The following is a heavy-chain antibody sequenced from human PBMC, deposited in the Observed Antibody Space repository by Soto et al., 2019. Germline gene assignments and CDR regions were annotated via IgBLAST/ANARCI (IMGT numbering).Heavy chain of an antibody. D-gene: IGHD2-2*01. Sequence: GGSLRLSCAASGSTVSNNDMSWVRQNPGKGLEWVSVIYSSGSTYYADSVKGRFTISRDNSKNTLYLQMSSLRAEDTAVYYCARGLGYCSRPSCLSTFAYWGQGALPPVSS. CDR2: IYSSGST. V-gene: IGHV3-66*01. J-gene: IGHJ4*02. CDR3: ARGLGYCSRPSCLSTFAY. CDR1: GSTVSNND.